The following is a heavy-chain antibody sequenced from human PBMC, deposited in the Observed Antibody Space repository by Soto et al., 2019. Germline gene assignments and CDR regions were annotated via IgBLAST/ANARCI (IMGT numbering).Heavy chain of an antibody. J-gene: IGHJ5*02. V-gene: IGHV4-30-4*01. D-gene: IGHD3-10*01. CDR3: ARPVGSTSSFNWFEP. CDR1: GGSISSGYYY. CDR2: IYYSGNT. Sequence: TLSLTCSVSGGSISSGYYYWSWIRQPPGKGLEWIGNIYYSGNTYYNPSLKSRLTISIDTSKNQFSLKLSTVTAADTAVYYCARPVGSTSSFNWFEPWGEGTLVTVSS.